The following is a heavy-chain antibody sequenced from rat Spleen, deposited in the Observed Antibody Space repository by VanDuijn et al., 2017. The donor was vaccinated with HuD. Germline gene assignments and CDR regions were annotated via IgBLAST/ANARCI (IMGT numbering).Heavy chain of an antibody. CDR3: ARGYYGYTSYFDY. D-gene: IGHD1-9*01. J-gene: IGHJ2*01. CDR2: INSAGST. Sequence: EVQLQESGPGLVKPSQSLSLTCSVTGYSITSSYRWNWIRKFPGNKLEWMGYINSAGSTNYNPSLKSRISIHRDTPKNQFYLDVNSVTTEDTATYYWARGYYGYTSYFDYWGQGVMVTVSS. CDR1: GYSITSSYR. V-gene: IGHV3-3*01.